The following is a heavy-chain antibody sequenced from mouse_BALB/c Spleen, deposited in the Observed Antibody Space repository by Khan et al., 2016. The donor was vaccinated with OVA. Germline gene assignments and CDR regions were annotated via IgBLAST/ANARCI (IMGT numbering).Heavy chain of an antibody. Sequence: VQLQESGPGLVAPSQSLSITCTVSGFSLTSYGVHWVRQPPGKGLEWLGVIWAGGSTNYNSALMTRLSISKDKSKSHAFLKMNSLHTDDTAMYYSARGIADWGQGTTLTVSS. CDR3: ARGIAD. V-gene: IGHV2-9*02. J-gene: IGHJ2*01. CDR1: GFSLTSYG. CDR2: IWAGGST.